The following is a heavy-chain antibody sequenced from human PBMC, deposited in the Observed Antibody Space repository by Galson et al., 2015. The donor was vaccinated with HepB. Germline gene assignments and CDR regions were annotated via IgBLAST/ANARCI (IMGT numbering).Heavy chain of an antibody. J-gene: IGHJ4*02. CDR3: TRVRQWGQGFHH. CDR2: TYYRSKFYY. D-gene: IGHD2-8*01. Sequence: CAISGDSVSNNHVGWNWIRQSPSSGLAWLGRTYYRSKFYYDYAESVKSRIIINPDTSKTQISLHLNSVTPEDTAVYYCTRVRQWGQGFHHWGKGNRVTGAS. CDR1: GDSVSNNHVG. V-gene: IGHV6-1*01.